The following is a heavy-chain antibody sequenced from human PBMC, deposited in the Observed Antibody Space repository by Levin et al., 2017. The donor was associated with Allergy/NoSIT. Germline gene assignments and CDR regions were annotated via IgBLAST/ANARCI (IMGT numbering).Heavy chain of an antibody. CDR1: GFSLSTSGMS. CDR2: IDWDDDK. J-gene: IGHJ4*02. Sequence: QTLSLTCTFSGFSLSTSGMSLSWIRQPPGKALEWLALIDWDDDKFYSTSLKTRLTISKDTAKNQVVLTMTNMDPVGPATYYCARKYFSRTICPNGFDYWGQGTLVTVSS. CDR3: ARKYFSRTICPNGFDY. V-gene: IGHV2-70*01. D-gene: IGHD2-2*01.